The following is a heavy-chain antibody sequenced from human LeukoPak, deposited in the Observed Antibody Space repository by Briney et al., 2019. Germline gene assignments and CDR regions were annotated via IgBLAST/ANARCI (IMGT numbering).Heavy chain of an antibody. CDR3: TTGRPITFGGLIVDY. V-gene: IGHV3-15*01. D-gene: IGHD3-16*02. CDR1: GFTFSNAW. CDR2: IKSKTDGGTT. Sequence: PGGSLRLSCAASGFTFSNAWMSWVRQAPGKGLEWVGRIKSKTDGGTTDYAAPVKGRFTISRDDSKNTLYLQMNSLKTEDTAVYYCTTGRPITFGGLIVDYWGQGTLVTVSS. J-gene: IGHJ4*02.